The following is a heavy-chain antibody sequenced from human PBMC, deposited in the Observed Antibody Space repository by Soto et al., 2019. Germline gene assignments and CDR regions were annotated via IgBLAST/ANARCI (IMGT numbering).Heavy chain of an antibody. D-gene: IGHD2-8*01. J-gene: IGHJ4*02. Sequence: GESLKISCKGSGYSFTSYWVGWVRQMPGKGLEWMGIIYPGDPDTRYSPSFQGQVTISADKSISTAYLQWSSLKASDTAMYYCARQGISMGWAVDYWGQGTLVTVSS. V-gene: IGHV5-51*01. CDR2: IYPGDPDT. CDR3: ARQGISMGWAVDY. CDR1: GYSFTSYW.